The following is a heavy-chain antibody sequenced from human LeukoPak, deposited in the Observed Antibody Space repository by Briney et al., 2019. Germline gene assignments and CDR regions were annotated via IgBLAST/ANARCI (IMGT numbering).Heavy chain of an antibody. Sequence: GGSLRLSCAASGFTVSSNYMSWVRQAPGKGLEWVSVIYSGGSTYYADSVKGRFTISRDNSKNTLYLQMNSLRAEDTAVDYCAGCTYCYDSSGSEDAFDIWGQGTMVTVSS. CDR2: IYSGGST. D-gene: IGHD3-22*01. V-gene: IGHV3-66*01. CDR1: GFTVSSNY. J-gene: IGHJ3*02. CDR3: AGCTYCYDSSGSEDAFDI.